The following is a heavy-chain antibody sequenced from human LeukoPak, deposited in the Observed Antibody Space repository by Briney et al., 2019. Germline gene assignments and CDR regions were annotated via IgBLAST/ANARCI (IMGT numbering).Heavy chain of an antibody. CDR3: ASSPRTNYYDSSGYSY. Sequence: GASVKVSCKAPGYTFTSYDINWVRQATGQGLEWMGWMNPNSGNTGYAQKFQGRVTMTRNTSISTAYMELSSLRSEDTAVYYCASSPRTNYYDSSGYSYWGQGTLVTVSS. V-gene: IGHV1-8*01. D-gene: IGHD3-22*01. CDR2: MNPNSGNT. CDR1: GYTFTSYD. J-gene: IGHJ4*02.